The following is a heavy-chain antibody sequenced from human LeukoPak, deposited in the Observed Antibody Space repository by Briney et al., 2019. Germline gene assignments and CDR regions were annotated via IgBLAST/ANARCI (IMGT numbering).Heavy chain of an antibody. CDR2: ITFSGITT. Sequence: GGSLRLSCVASGFTFSDYAMNWVRQAPGKGLEWVSTITFSGITTSYAASVKGRFTISRDNSKNTLYLQMNSLRAEDTAVYYCAISVAIGFDIWGQGTMVTVSS. CDR3: AISVAIGFDI. J-gene: IGHJ3*02. D-gene: IGHD6-19*01. CDR1: GFTFSDYA. V-gene: IGHV3-23*01.